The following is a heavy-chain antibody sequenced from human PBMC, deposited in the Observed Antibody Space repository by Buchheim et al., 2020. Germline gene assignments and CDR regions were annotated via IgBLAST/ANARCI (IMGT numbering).Heavy chain of an antibody. D-gene: IGHD3-22*01. CDR1: GFTFSSYA. CDR3: ARGERVVVINGLCGY. CDR2: ISYDGSNK. J-gene: IGHJ4*02. V-gene: IGHV3-30*04. Sequence: QVQLVESGGGVVQPGRSLRLSCAASGFTFSSYAMHWVRQAPGKGLEWVAVISYDGSNKYYADSVKGRFTISRDNSKNTLYLQMNSLRAEDTAVYYCARGERVVVINGLCGYWGQGTL.